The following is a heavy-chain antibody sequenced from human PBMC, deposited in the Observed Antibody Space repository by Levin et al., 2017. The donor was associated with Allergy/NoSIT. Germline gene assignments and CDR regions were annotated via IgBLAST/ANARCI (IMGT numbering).Heavy chain of an antibody. CDR1: GFTFGSYS. CDR3: ARAPGRGYGTNYYYYMDV. V-gene: IGHV3-21*01. D-gene: IGHD2-8*01. Sequence: LSLTCAASGFTFGSYSMNWVRQAPGKGLEWVSSISSSSSYIYYADSVKGRFTISRDNAKNSLYLQMNSLRAEDTAVYYCARAPGRGYGTNYYYYMDVWGKGTTVTVSS. CDR2: ISSSSSYI. J-gene: IGHJ6*03.